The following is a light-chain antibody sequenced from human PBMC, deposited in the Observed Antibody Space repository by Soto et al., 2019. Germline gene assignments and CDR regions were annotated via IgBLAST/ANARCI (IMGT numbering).Light chain of an antibody. CDR3: QSYDSSLSGYVI. CDR2: GNN. V-gene: IGLV1-40*01. CDR1: SSNIGTPYD. J-gene: IGLJ2*01. Sequence: QSVLTQPPSVSGAPGQRVPISCTGSSSNIGTPYDVHWYQQLPGTAPKILIYGNNNRPSGVPDRFSGSKSGTSASLAITGLQAEDEADYYCQSYDSSLSGYVIFGGGTKLTVL.